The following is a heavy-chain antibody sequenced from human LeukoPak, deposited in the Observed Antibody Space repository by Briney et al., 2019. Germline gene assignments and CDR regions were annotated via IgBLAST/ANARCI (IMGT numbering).Heavy chain of an antibody. CDR2: ISNSGNTI. CDR1: GFTFGDYY. Sequence: GGSLRLSCAASGFTFGDYYMTWIRQAPGKGLEWVSYISNSGNTIKEADSVKGRFTISRDNAQNSLFLQMKSLIAEDTAVYYCARYRVITNDYFDSWGQGTLVTVSS. D-gene: IGHD3-16*01. V-gene: IGHV3-11*01. CDR3: ARYRVITNDYFDS. J-gene: IGHJ4*02.